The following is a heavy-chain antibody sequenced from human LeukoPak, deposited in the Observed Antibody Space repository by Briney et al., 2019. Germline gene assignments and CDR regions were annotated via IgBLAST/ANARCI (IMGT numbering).Heavy chain of an antibody. CDR1: GGSLSSGSDY. Sequence: SETLSLTCTVSGGSLSSGSDYWSWIRQSAGKGLERIGRIYASGSTNYNPSLKSRVTISVDTSKNQFSLKLSSVTAADTAVYYCASSVAGGDAFDIWGQGTMVTVSS. J-gene: IGHJ3*02. V-gene: IGHV4-61*02. CDR3: ASSVAGGDAFDI. D-gene: IGHD6-19*01. CDR2: IYASGST.